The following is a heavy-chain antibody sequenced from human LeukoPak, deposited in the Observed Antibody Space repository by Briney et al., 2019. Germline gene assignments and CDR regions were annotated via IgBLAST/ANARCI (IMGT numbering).Heavy chain of an antibody. CDR1: GFTFSSYA. J-gene: IGHJ4*02. CDR2: ISRSDGTT. D-gene: IGHD3-22*01. CDR3: ASDSSGLYYFDY. Sequence: GGSLRLSCAGSGFTFSSYAMTWVRQAPGTGLEWVSSISRSDGTTYYADSVKGRFTISRDNSKNTLFLQMNSLRAEDTAVYYCASDSSGLYYFDYWGQGTLVTVSS. V-gene: IGHV3-23*01.